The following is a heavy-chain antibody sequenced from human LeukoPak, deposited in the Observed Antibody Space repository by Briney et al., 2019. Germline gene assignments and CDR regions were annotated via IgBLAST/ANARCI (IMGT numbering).Heavy chain of an antibody. CDR1: GFKFA. CDR3: AKETKVGESLYYFDY. Sequence: PGRSLRLSSVASGFKFAMHWVRQAPGKGLEWVSGLSWHSGSIGYADSVKGRFIISRDNPKNSLYLEMNSLRPEDSALYYCAKETKVGESLYYFDYWGRGTLVTVSS. D-gene: IGHD1-26*01. CDR2: LSWHSGSI. V-gene: IGHV3-9*01. J-gene: IGHJ4*02.